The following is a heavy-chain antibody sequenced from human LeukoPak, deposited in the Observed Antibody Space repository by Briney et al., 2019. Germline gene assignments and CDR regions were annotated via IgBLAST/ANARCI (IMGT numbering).Heavy chain of an antibody. CDR1: GFTFSSYA. CDR3: AKDPQYYYDSSGSEYYFDY. CDR2: ISYDGSNK. J-gene: IGHJ4*02. Sequence: TGGSLRLSCAASGFTFSSYAMHWVRQAPGKGLEWVAVISYDGSNKYYADSVKGRFTISRDNSKNTLYLQMNSLRAEDTAVYYCAKDPQYYYDSSGSEYYFDYWGQGTLVTVSS. V-gene: IGHV3-30-3*01. D-gene: IGHD3-22*01.